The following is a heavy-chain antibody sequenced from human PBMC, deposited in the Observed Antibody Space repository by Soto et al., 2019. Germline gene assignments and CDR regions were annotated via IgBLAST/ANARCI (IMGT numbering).Heavy chain of an antibody. J-gene: IGHJ4*02. V-gene: IGHV3-33*01. CDR2: VCSDGTDK. CDR1: GFPFSTYA. D-gene: IGHD2-2*01. CDR3: ARTDWSSSDCPRDLVEAVTMDY. Sequence: QVYLVESGGGVVQPGRSLRLSCAASGFPFSTYAMHWVRQAPGKGLEWVAVVCSDGTDKNYADAVKGRFTISKDNSKSTLYLQMDDLRVEDTGVYHCARTDWSSSDCPRDLVEAVTMDYWGQGTPVTVSS.